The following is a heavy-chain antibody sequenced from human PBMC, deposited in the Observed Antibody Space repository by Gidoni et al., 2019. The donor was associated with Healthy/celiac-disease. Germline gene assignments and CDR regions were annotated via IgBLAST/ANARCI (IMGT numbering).Heavy chain of an antibody. Sequence: SGAEVKKPGASVKVSCKASGYTFTSYAVHWVRQAPGQGLEWMGWINAGNGNTKYSQKFQGRVTITRDTSARIAYLELSSLRSEDTAVFYCARDGTVMVLDYFDYWGQGTLVTVSS. CDR3: ARDGTVMVLDYFDY. D-gene: IGHD3-10*01. CDR1: GYTFTSYA. V-gene: IGHV1-3*01. J-gene: IGHJ4*02. CDR2: INAGNGNT.